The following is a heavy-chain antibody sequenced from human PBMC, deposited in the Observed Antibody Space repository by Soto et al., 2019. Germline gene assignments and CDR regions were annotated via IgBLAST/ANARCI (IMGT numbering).Heavy chain of an antibody. CDR1: GGSISSSIYY. V-gene: IGHV4-39*01. CDR2: IYYSGTT. Sequence: LSLTCTVSGGSISSSIYYWGWIRQPPGKGLDWIGSIYYSGTTYYNPSLTSRVTMSVDTSKNQFSLKLTSVTAADTAVYYCARRKTAEFDYWGQGTLVTVSS. D-gene: IGHD6-13*01. J-gene: IGHJ4*02. CDR3: ARRKTAEFDY.